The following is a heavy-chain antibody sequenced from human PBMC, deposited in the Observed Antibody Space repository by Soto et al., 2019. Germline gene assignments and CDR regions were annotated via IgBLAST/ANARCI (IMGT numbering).Heavy chain of an antibody. D-gene: IGHD1-7*01. V-gene: IGHV4-30-4*01. CDR3: ARDRPHLHETTGRIDS. CDR2: IYYTGIT. CDR1: GDSISVDSIRSASYF. J-gene: IGHJ4*02. Sequence: SEPLSLTCSVSGDSISVDSIRSASYFWSWIRQHPGKGPGWIGYIYYTGITYYTPSLKSRVVMSVDTSKNHFSLKLTSLTAADTAVYYCARDRPHLHETTGRIDSWGQGTLVTVSS.